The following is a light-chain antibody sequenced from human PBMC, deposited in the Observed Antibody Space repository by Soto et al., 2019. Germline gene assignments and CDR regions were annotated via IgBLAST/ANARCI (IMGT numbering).Light chain of an antibody. CDR1: SSDVGGYNY. CDR3: SSYAGSNTVV. J-gene: IGLJ2*01. Sequence: QSALTQPPSASGSPGQSVTISCTGTSSDVGGYNYVSWYHQHPGKAPKLMIYEVSKRPSGVPDRFSGSKSGNTASLTVSGLQAEDEADYYCSSYAGSNTVVFGGGTKLTVL. V-gene: IGLV2-8*01. CDR2: EVS.